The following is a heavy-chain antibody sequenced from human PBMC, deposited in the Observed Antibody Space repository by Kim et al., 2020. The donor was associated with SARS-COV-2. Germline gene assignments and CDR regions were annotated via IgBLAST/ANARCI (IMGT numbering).Heavy chain of an antibody. V-gene: IGHV1-3*01. J-gene: IGHJ6*02. CDR3: ARDLGLAVADTDYYYGMDV. Sequence: ASVKVSCKASGYTFTSYAMHWVRQAPGQRLEWMGWINAGNGNTKYSQKFQGRVTITRDTSASTAYMELSSLRSEDTAVYYCARDLGLAVADTDYYYGMDVWGQGTTVTVSS. D-gene: IGHD6-19*01. CDR1: GYTFTSYA. CDR2: INAGNGNT.